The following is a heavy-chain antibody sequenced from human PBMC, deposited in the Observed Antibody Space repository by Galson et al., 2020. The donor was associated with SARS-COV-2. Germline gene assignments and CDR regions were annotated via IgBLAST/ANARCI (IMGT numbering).Heavy chain of an antibody. CDR3: AKVPPRGLRPTGGFDY. V-gene: IGHV3-23*01. Sequence: GGSLRLSCAASGFTFSSYAMSWVRQAPGKGLEWVSAISGSGGSTYYADSVKGRFTISRDNSKNTLYLQMNSLRAEDTAVYYCAKVPPRGLRPTGGFDYWGQGTLVTVSS. D-gene: IGHD4-17*01. CDR2: ISGSGGST. CDR1: GFTFSSYA. J-gene: IGHJ4*02.